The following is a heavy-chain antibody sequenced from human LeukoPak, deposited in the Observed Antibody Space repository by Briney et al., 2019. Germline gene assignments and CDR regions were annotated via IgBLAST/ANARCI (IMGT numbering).Heavy chain of an antibody. CDR1: GFSFSSYS. CDR2: ISYSSSTK. J-gene: IGHJ3*02. CDR3: ARDFSSGWSSISAFDI. Sequence: GGSLRLSCTASGFSFSSYSMNWVRQAPGKGLEWVSYISYSSSTKYYADSVKGRFTISRDNAKNSLYLQINSLRAEDTAVYYCARDFSSGWSSISAFDIWGQGTMVIVSS. D-gene: IGHD6-19*01. V-gene: IGHV3-48*01.